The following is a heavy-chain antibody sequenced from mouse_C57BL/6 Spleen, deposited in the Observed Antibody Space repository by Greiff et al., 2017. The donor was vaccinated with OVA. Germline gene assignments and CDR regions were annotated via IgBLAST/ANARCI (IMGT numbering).Heavy chain of an antibody. J-gene: IGHJ1*03. CDR1: GYAFSSYW. V-gene: IGHV1-80*01. CDR3: ARSTTVVDWYFDV. Sequence: QVQLQQSGAELVKPGASVKISCKASGYAFSSYWMNWVKQRPGKGLEWIGQIYPGDGDTNYNGKFKGKATLTADKSSSTAYMQLISLTSEDSAVYFCARSTTVVDWYFDVWGTGTTVTVSS. D-gene: IGHD1-1*01. CDR2: IYPGDGDT.